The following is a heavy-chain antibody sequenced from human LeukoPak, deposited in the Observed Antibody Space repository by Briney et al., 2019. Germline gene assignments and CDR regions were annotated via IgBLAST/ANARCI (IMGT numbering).Heavy chain of an antibody. CDR3: ARVSEVGARGDY. J-gene: IGHJ4*02. CDR2: IYTSGST. Sequence: PSETLSLTCTVSGGSISSGNYYWTWIRQPAGKGLEWIGRIYTSGSTNYNPSPESQVTISVDTSKNLFSLKLSSVTAADTAVYYCARVSEVGARGDYWGQGTLVTVSS. V-gene: IGHV4-61*02. CDR1: GGSISSGNYY. D-gene: IGHD1-26*01.